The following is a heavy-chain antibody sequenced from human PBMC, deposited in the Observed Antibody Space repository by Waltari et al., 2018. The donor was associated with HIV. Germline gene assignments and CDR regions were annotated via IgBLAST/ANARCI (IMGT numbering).Heavy chain of an antibody. CDR2: IKHSGST. Sequence: QVQLQQWGAGLLKPSETLSLTCAVYGGSFSGYYWSWIRQPPGKGLEWIGEIKHSGSTNYNPSLKSRVTISVDTSKNQFSLKLSSVTAADTAVYYCARRDQAAFDIWGQGTMVTVSS. CDR3: ARRDQAAFDI. D-gene: IGHD2-2*01. CDR1: GGSFSGYY. J-gene: IGHJ3*02. V-gene: IGHV4-34*01.